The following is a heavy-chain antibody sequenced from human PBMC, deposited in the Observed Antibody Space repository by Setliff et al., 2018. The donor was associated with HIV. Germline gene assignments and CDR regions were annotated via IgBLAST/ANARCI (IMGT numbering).Heavy chain of an antibody. J-gene: IGHJ5*02. Sequence: SETLSLTCSVSGYSLSSASYWGWIRQYPEKGLEWIGSISLSGSTYYNPSLQSRVTISIDMSKNHFSLHPKSVTAADTAIYYCARGLTAPAAADSWGQGMLVTVSS. CDR1: GYSLSSASY. D-gene: IGHD6-13*01. CDR3: ARGLTAPAAADS. V-gene: IGHV4-38-2*02. CDR2: ISLSGST.